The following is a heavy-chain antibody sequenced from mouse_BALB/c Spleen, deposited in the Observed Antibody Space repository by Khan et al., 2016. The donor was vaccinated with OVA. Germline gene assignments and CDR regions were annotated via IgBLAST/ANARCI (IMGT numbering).Heavy chain of an antibody. CDR1: GYSITSEYA. Sequence: EVQLQESGPGLVKPSQSLSLTCTVTGYSITSEYAWNWIRQFPGNQLEWMGYINYSGNTRFNPSLKSRTSITPDTSKNQFFLQLNSVTTEDTATYYCARKDYYDYDPFPYWGQGTLVTVSA. CDR3: ARKDYYDYDPFPY. CDR2: INYSGNT. D-gene: IGHD2-4*01. J-gene: IGHJ3*01. V-gene: IGHV3-2*02.